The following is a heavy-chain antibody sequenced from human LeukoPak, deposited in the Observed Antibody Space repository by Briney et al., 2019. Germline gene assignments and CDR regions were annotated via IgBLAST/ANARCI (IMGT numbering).Heavy chain of an antibody. CDR3: AKDLAYSNYDLKYGMDV. J-gene: IGHJ6*02. CDR1: GFTFSNYA. CDR2: ISGSGVNT. V-gene: IGHV3-23*01. D-gene: IGHD4-11*01. Sequence: GGSLRLSCAASGFTFSNYAMGWVRQAPGKGLEWVSGISGSGVNTYYADSVKGRFTISRDNSKNTLYLQMNSLRAEDTAVYYCAKDLAYSNYDLKYGMDVWGQGTTVTVSS.